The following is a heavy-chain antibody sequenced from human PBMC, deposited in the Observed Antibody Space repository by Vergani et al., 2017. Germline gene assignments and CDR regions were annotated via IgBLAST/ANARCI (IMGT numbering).Heavy chain of an antibody. CDR1: GGTFSSYA. CDR2: IIPIFGTA. CDR3: ARGYCSSTSCYTSDYFDY. V-gene: IGHV1-69*01. J-gene: IGHJ4*02. Sequence: QVQLVQSGAEVKKPGSSVKVSCKASGGTFSSYAISWVRQAPGQGLEWMGGIIPIFGTANYAQKFQGRVTITADESTSTAYMELSSLRSEDTAVYYCARGYCSSTSCYTSDYFDYWGQGTLVTVSS. D-gene: IGHD2-2*02.